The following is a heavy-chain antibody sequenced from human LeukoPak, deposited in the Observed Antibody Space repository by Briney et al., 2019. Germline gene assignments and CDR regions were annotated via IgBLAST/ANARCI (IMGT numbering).Heavy chain of an antibody. J-gene: IGHJ4*02. CDR1: GFTFSSYS. CDR3: ASQLDFTSFDY. V-gene: IGHV3-21*01. CDR2: ISSSSSYI. Sequence: GGSLRLSCAAPGFTFSSYSMNWLRQAPGKGLEWVSSISSSSSYIYYADSVKGRFTISRDNAKNSLYLQMNSLRAEDTAVYYCASQLDFTSFDYWGQGTLVTVSS. D-gene: IGHD6-6*01.